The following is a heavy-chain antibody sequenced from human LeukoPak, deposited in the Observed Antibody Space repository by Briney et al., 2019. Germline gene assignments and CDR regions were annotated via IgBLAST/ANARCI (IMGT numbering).Heavy chain of an antibody. V-gene: IGHV1-18*01. J-gene: IGHJ5*02. CDR3: ARTSVVPADPYRASWFDP. CDR2: ISAYNGNT. CDR1: GYTFTSYG. D-gene: IGHD2-2*01. Sequence: GASVKVSCKASGYTFTSYGISWVRQAPGQGLEWMGWISAYNGNTNYAQKLQGRVTMTTDTSTSTAYMELRSLRSDDTAVYYCARTSVVPADPYRASWFDPWGQGTLVTVSS.